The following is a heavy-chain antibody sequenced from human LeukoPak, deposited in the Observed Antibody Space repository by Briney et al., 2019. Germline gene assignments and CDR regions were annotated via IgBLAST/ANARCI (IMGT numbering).Heavy chain of an antibody. D-gene: IGHD5-18*01. Sequence: SETLSLTCTVSGGSISSSSAYWGWIRQPPGKGLEWIGSIYYSKNTYYNPSLKSRVTISADTSKNQFSLTLGSVSATDTAVYYCVSPRGFSYGYFDYWGQGTLVTVSP. CDR3: VSPRGFSYGYFDY. V-gene: IGHV4-39*01. J-gene: IGHJ4*02. CDR2: IYYSKNT. CDR1: GGSISSSSAY.